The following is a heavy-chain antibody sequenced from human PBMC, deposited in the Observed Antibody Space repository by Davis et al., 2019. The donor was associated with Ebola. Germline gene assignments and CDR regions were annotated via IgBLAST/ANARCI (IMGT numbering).Heavy chain of an antibody. D-gene: IGHD5-18*01. CDR1: GGSFSGYY. Sequence: SETLSLTCAVYGGSFSGYYWSWIRQPPGKGLEWIGEINHRGNTNYNPSLKSRVTILADTSKRQFSLKVSSVTAADTAVYYCARGSGYRYGYFFDCWGQGTLVTVSS. CDR3: ARGSGYRYGYFFDC. J-gene: IGHJ4*02. CDR2: INHRGNT. V-gene: IGHV4-34*01.